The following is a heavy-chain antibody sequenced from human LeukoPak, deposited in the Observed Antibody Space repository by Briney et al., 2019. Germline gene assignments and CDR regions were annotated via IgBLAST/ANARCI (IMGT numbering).Heavy chain of an antibody. J-gene: IGHJ3*02. CDR1: GGSFSGYY. Sequence: SETLSLTCAAYGGSFSGYYRSWIRQPPGKGLEWIGEINHSGSTNYNPSLKSRVTISVDTSKNEFSLKLSSVTAADTAVYYCARGRYIVVVIAIRRGNAFDIWGQGTMVTVSS. V-gene: IGHV4-34*01. CDR2: INHSGST. CDR3: ARGRYIVVVIAIRRGNAFDI. D-gene: IGHD2-21*01.